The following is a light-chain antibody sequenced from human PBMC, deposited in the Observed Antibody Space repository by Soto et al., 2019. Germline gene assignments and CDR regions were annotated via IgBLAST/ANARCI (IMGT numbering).Light chain of an antibody. J-gene: IGLJ1*01. V-gene: IGLV2-14*01. CDR3: SSFTSSYTFV. CDR2: EVS. CDR1: SSDVGGYKY. Sequence: QSVLAQPASMSGSPGQSIAISCTGTSSDVGGYKYVSWYQQHPGKAPKLLISEVSNRPSGVSDRFSGSKSGNTASLTISGLQAEDEADYYCSSFTSSYTFVFGSGTKVTVL.